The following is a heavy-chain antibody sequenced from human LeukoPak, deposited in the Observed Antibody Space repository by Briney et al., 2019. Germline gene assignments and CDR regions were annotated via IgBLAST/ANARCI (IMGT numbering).Heavy chain of an antibody. J-gene: IGHJ4*02. D-gene: IGHD5-18*01. CDR2: ISGSGGST. CDR1: GFTFSSYA. CDR3: ARNPTSRGXXXYFDY. V-gene: IGHV3-23*01. Sequence: GGSLRLSCAASGFTFSSYAMSWVRQAPGKGLEWVSAISGSGGSTYYADSVKGRFTISRDNSKNTLYLQMNSLRAEDTAVYYCARNPTSRGXXXYFDYWGQGTLVTVSS.